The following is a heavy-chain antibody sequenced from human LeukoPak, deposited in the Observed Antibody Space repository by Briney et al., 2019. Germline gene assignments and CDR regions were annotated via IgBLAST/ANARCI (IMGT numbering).Heavy chain of an antibody. J-gene: IGHJ4*02. V-gene: IGHV1-69*04. CDR3: ARDHCSPGTCLGGH. CDR2: IIPSLDVA. D-gene: IGHD2-15*01. Sequence: TSVKVSCKASGDTFIPYTFSWVRQAPGQGLEWIGRIIPSLDVANYAHKFQGRVTLSVDRDTATTYMEVTSLRSEDTAIYYCARDHCSPGTCLGGHWGQGTLVTVSS. CDR1: GDTFIPYT.